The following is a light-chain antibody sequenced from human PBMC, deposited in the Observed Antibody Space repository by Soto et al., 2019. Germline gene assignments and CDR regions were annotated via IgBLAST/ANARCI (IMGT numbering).Light chain of an antibody. J-gene: IGLJ1*01. CDR3: SSYTSSDSYV. CDR2: EVT. Sequence: QSVLTQPASVSGSPGQWITISCTGTSSDIGAYNYLSWYQQYPDKAPKVIIYEVTNRPSGVSSRFSGSKSGNTASLTISGLQAEDEADYYCSSYTSSDSYVFGTGTKLTVL. CDR1: SSDIGAYNY. V-gene: IGLV2-14*01.